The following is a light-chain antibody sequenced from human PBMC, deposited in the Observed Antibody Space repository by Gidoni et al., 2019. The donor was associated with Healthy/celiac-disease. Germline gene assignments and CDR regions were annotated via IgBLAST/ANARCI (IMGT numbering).Light chain of an antibody. V-gene: IGKV3-15*01. CDR2: GAS. J-gene: IGKJ2*01. Sequence: EIVMTQSPATLSVSPGERATLSCRASQSVSSNLAWYQQKPGQAPRLLIYGASTRATGIPARFSGSGSGTEFTLTISSLQSEDFAVYYCQQYNNWPRMYTFXQXTKLXIK. CDR3: QQYNNWPRMYT. CDR1: QSVSSN.